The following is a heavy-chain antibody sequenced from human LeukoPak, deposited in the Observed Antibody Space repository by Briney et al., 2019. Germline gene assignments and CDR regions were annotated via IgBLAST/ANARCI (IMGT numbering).Heavy chain of an antibody. CDR2: IYYSGST. CDR3: ARHGSTDYFDY. D-gene: IGHD2-2*03. J-gene: IGHJ4*02. CDR1: GFTFSSYE. V-gene: IGHV4-59*05. Sequence: GSLRLSCAASGFTFSSYEMNWVRQPPGKGLEWIGRIYYSGSTFYNPSLKSRVTISVDTSKNQLSLRLSSVTAADTAVYYCARHGSTDYFDYWGQGTLVTVSS.